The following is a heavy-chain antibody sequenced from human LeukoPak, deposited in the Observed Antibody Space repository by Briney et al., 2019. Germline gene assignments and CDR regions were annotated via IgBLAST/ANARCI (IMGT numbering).Heavy chain of an antibody. J-gene: IGHJ4*02. CDR3: ARGSYYDSSGYYFDY. D-gene: IGHD3-22*01. CDR1: GFTFSSYD. CDR2: IGTAGDT. V-gene: IGHV3-13*01. Sequence: GGSLRLSCAASGFTFSSYDMHWVRQATGKGLEWVSAIGTAGDTYYPGSVKGRFTISRENAKNSLYLQMNSLRAGDTAVYYCARGSYYDSSGYYFDYWGQGTLVTVSS.